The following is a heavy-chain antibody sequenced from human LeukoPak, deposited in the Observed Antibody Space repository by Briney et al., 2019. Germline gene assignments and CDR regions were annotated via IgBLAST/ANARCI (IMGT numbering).Heavy chain of an antibody. Sequence: GGSLRLSCAASGFTFSNAWMSWVRQAPGKGLEWVGRIKSKTDGGTTDYAAPVKGRFTISRDDSKNTLYLQMSSLKTEDTAVYYCTARYFDWLFQDYWGQGTLVTVSS. V-gene: IGHV3-15*01. CDR3: TARYFDWLFQDY. D-gene: IGHD3-9*01. J-gene: IGHJ4*02. CDR1: GFTFSNAW. CDR2: IKSKTDGGTT.